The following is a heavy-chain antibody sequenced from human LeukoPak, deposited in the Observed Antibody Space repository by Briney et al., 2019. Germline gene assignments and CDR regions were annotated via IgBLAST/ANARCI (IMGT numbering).Heavy chain of an antibody. CDR3: AKDRYSSSWYENWFDP. CDR1: GFTFSSYA. D-gene: IGHD6-13*01. V-gene: IGHV3-23*01. Sequence: GGSLGLSCAASGFTFSSYAMSWVRQAPGKGLEWVSAISGSGGSTYYADSVKGRFTISRDNSKNTLYLQMNSLRAEDTAVYYCAKDRYSSSWYENWFDPWGQGTLVTVSS. CDR2: ISGSGGST. J-gene: IGHJ5*02.